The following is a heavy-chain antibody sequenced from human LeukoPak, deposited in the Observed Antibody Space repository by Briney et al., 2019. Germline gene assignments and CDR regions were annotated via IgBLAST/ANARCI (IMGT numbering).Heavy chain of an antibody. Sequence: GGSLRLSCAASGFTVSTHYMDWVPQAPGQGLEGGSAIDTADKTYYADSVKGRFTISRDNSNNTVFLQFNSVRAKDTAVYYSARWGGESDCDFGGGIEGYFDYWGQGTVVTVSS. CDR1: GFTVSTHY. CDR2: IDTADKT. D-gene: IGHD2-21*01. V-gene: IGHV3-53*01. J-gene: IGHJ4*02. CDR3: ARWGGESDCDFGGGIEGYFDY.